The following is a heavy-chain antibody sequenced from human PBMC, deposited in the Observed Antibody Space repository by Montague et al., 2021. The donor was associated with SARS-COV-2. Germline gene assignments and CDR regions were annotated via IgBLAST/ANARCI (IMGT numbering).Heavy chain of an antibody. J-gene: IGHJ3*02. CDR3: ATDPGAFDI. CDR2: INRSGRTT. V-gene: IGHV3-23*01. CDR1: GFTFSNYA. Sequence: SLRLSCAASGFTFSNYAMTWVRQAPGKGLEWVSVINRSGRTTYYTDSVKGRFTISRDNSKNTLYLQMNSLRGEDTAVYYCATDPGAFDIWGQGTMVTVSS.